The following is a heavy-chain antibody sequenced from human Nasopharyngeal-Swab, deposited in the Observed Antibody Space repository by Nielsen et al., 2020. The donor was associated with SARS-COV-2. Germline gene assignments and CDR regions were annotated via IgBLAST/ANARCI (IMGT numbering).Heavy chain of an antibody. J-gene: IGHJ4*02. CDR1: AFTFYTYA. D-gene: IGHD1-26*01. V-gene: IGHV3-23*01. CDR3: ARVAWELQDYFDY. Sequence: GESLKISCAASAFTFYTYAMAWVRQAPGKGLEWVSTISSNGGSTYYADSVEGRFTISRDNSKNTLYLQMNSLRADDTALYYCARVAWELQDYFDYWGQGALVTVSS. CDR2: ISSNGGST.